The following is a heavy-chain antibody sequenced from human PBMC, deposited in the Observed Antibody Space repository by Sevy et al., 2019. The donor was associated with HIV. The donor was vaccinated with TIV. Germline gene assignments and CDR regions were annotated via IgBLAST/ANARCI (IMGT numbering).Heavy chain of an antibody. CDR3: ARDPTYYDFWSGYYTGWFDP. Sequence: GGSLRLSCAASGFTFSDYYMSWVRQAPGKGLEWVSYISSSGSTIYYADTVKGRFTIPRDNAKNSLYRQMNSLLAEDTAVYYCARDPTYYDFWSGYYTGWFDPWGQGTLVTVSS. D-gene: IGHD3-3*01. CDR2: ISSSGSTI. CDR1: GFTFSDYY. J-gene: IGHJ5*02. V-gene: IGHV3-11*01.